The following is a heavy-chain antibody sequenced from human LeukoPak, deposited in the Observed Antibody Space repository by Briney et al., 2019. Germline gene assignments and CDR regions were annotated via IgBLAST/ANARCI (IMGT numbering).Heavy chain of an antibody. Sequence: SETLSLTCAVYGGSFSGYYWSWIRQPPGKGLEWIGEINHSGSTNYNPSLKSRVTISVDTSKNQFSLKLSSVTAADTAVYYCARSLGYYYGSGRGGFDYWGQGTLVTVSS. J-gene: IGHJ4*02. V-gene: IGHV4-34*01. CDR1: GGSFSGYY. D-gene: IGHD3-10*01. CDR3: ARSLGYYYGSGRGGFDY. CDR2: INHSGST.